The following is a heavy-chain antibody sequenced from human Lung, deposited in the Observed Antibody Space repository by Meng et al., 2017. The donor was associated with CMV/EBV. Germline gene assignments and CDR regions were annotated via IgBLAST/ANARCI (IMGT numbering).Heavy chain of an antibody. D-gene: IGHD2-2*01. CDR3: AREGYCSSTTFSSFYYSGMDV. Sequence: GESXKISCAASGFTVRNNYMSWVRQAPGKGLEWVSVIYSDGYTYYADSVKGRFTISRDNSKDTLYLQMNSLRAEDTAVYYCAREGYCSSTTFSSFYYSGMDVXGEGXTVTVSS. CDR2: IYSDGYT. CDR1: GFTVRNNY. J-gene: IGHJ6*04. V-gene: IGHV3-53*01.